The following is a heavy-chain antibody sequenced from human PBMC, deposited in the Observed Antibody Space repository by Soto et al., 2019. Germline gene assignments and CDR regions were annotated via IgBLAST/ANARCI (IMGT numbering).Heavy chain of an antibody. D-gene: IGHD2-2*01. J-gene: IGHJ4*02. V-gene: IGHV3-9*01. CDR2: ISWNSGSI. Sequence: EVQLVESGGGLVQPGRSLRLSCAASGFTFDDYAMHWVRQAPGKGLEWVSGISWNSGSIGYADSVKGRFTISRDNAKNSLYLQRNSLRAEDTALYYCANGHQLLLMATGNDYWGQGTLVTVSS. CDR1: GFTFDDYA. CDR3: ANGHQLLLMATGNDY.